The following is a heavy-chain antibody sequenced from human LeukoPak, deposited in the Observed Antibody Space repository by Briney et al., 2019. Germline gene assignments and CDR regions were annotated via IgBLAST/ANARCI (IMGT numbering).Heavy chain of an antibody. CDR3: ARHRGNGYDRDFDI. CDR1: GASIRTYY. CDR2: ISYSGST. D-gene: IGHD3-22*01. J-gene: IGHJ3*02. V-gene: IGHV4-59*08. Sequence: SETLSLTCTVSGASIRTYYWSWIRQPPGEGLEWIGYISYSGSTNYIPSLKSRVTISVDTSKNQFSLKLTSVTAADTAVYYCARHRGNGYDRDFDIWGQGTMVTVSS.